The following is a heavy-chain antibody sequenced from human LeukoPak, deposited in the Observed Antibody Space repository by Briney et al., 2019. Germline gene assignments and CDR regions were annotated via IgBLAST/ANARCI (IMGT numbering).Heavy chain of an antibody. Sequence: SETLSLTCAVYGGSYSGYYWSWIHQPPGKGLEWIGEINHSGSTNYDPSLKSRVTISVDTSKNQFSLKLSSVTAADTAVYYCARGRSVELLYWGQGTLVTVSS. V-gene: IGHV4-34*01. CDR3: ARGRSVELLY. D-gene: IGHD5-24*01. CDR1: GGSYSGYY. J-gene: IGHJ4*02. CDR2: INHSGST.